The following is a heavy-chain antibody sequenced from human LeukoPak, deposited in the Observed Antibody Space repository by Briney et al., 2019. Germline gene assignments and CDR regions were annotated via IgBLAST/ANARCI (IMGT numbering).Heavy chain of an antibody. V-gene: IGHV1-3*01. J-gene: IGHJ3*02. Sequence: ASVKVSCKASGYTFTSYAMHWVRQAPGQRLEWMGWINAGNGNTKYSQKFLGRVTITRDTSASTAYMELSSLRSEDTAVYYCAREYGGEWAFDIWGQGTMVTVSS. CDR1: GYTFTSYA. CDR2: INAGNGNT. CDR3: AREYGGEWAFDI. D-gene: IGHD4-23*01.